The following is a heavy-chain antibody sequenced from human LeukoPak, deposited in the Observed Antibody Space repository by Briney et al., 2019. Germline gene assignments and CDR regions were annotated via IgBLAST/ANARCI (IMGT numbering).Heavy chain of an antibody. CDR2: MNPNSGNT. CDR1: GYTFTSYD. D-gene: IGHD6-6*01. CDR3: ARGLQGQLVLGYYYYYYMDV. J-gene: IGHJ6*03. V-gene: IGHV1-8*01. Sequence: ASVKVSCKASGYTFTSYDINWVRQATGQGLEWMGWMNPNSGNTGYAQKFQGRVTMTRNTSISTAYMELSSLRSEDTAVYYCARGLQGQLVLGYYYYYYMDVWGKGTTVTVSS.